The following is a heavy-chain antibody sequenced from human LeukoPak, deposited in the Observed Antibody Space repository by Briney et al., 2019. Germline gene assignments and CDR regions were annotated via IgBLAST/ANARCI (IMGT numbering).Heavy chain of an antibody. Sequence: SGTLSLTCAVYGGSLSSSNWWSWVRQPPGKGLEWIGEIYHSGRTNYNPSLKSRVTISLDKSKNQFSLRLSSVTAADTAVYYCARKSSSWYGLMNYWGQGTLVTVSS. J-gene: IGHJ4*02. V-gene: IGHV4-4*02. CDR1: GGSLSSSNW. CDR2: IYHSGRT. D-gene: IGHD6-13*01. CDR3: ARKSSSWYGLMNY.